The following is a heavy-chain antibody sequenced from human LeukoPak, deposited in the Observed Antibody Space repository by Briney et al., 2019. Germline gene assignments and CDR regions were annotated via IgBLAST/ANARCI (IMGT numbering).Heavy chain of an antibody. CDR3: ARDMHIVVVTAIDAFDI. D-gene: IGHD2-21*02. CDR1: GYTFTSYG. Sequence: ASVEVSRKASGYTFTSYGISWVRQAPGQGLEWMGWISAYNGNTNYAQKLQGRVTMTTDTSTSTAYMELRSLRSDDTAVYYRARDMHIVVVTAIDAFDIWGQGTMVTVSP. CDR2: ISAYNGNT. J-gene: IGHJ3*02. V-gene: IGHV1-18*04.